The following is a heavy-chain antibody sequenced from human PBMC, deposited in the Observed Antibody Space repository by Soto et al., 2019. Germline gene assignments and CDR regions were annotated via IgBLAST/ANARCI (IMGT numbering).Heavy chain of an antibody. CDR2: ISFDGSNK. CDR3: AKDRRLHGTSYFAS. D-gene: IGHD5-18*01. Sequence: QVQLVESGGGVVQPGMSLRLSCAAAGLTFSSFGMHWVRQTPGKGLEWVAVISFDGSNKYFADSVKGRFTISRDNSKNTLELQMNSLRAEDTAVSYCAKDRRLHGTSYFASWGQGTLVTVSS. V-gene: IGHV3-30*18. CDR1: GLTFSSFG. J-gene: IGHJ4*02.